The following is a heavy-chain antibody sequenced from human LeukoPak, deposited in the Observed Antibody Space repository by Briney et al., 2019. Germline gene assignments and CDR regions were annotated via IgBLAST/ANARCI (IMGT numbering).Heavy chain of an antibody. CDR1: GGTFSSYA. CDR2: IIPIFGTA. J-gene: IGHJ4*02. Sequence: GASVKVSCKASGGTFSSYAISWVRQAPGQGLEWMGGIIPIFGTANYAQKFQGRVTMTRDTSTSTVYMELSSLRSEDTAVYYCARARDHDYGDYFFDYWGQGTLVTVSS. D-gene: IGHD4-17*01. V-gene: IGHV1-69*05. CDR3: ARARDHDYGDYFFDY.